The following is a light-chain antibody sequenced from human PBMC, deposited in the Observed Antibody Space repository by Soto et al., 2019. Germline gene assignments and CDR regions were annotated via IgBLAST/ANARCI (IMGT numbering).Light chain of an antibody. CDR2: GAS. J-gene: IGKJ2*01. Sequence: EIVLTQSPGPLSLSPGERATLSCRASQRVSNSYLAWYQQKPGQAPRLLIFGASSRATGIPDRFSGSGSGTDFTLTSSRLEPDDFEVYYCQQYGSSPTFGQGTKLEIK. V-gene: IGKV3-20*01. CDR3: QQYGSSPT. CDR1: QRVSNSY.